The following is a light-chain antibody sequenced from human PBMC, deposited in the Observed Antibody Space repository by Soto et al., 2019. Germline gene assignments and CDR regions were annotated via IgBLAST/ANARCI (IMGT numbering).Light chain of an antibody. Sequence: QSVLTQPASVSGSPGQSITISCTGTSSDVGSYNLVSWYQQLPGKAPKVIICEVNKRPSGVSYRFSGSKSGNTASLTSSGLQTEDEADYYCCSYAGTVAYVFGTGTKVTVL. J-gene: IGLJ1*01. CDR2: EVN. V-gene: IGLV2-23*02. CDR1: SSDVGSYNL. CDR3: CSYAGTVAYV.